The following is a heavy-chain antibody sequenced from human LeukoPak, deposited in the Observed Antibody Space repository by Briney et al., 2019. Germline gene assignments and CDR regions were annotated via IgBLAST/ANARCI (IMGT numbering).Heavy chain of an antibody. CDR2: INPNSGGT. J-gene: IGHJ4*02. V-gene: IGHV1-2*02. Sequence: GASVTVSRKSSVYTYTGYYMHWVRQAPGQGLGWMGWINPNSGGTTYAQKFQGRVTMTRDTSISTAYMELSRLRTDDTTADYCGSGRGYSFDYWGQGTLVTVSS. CDR1: VYTYTGYY. CDR3: GSGRGYSFDY. D-gene: IGHD5-18*01.